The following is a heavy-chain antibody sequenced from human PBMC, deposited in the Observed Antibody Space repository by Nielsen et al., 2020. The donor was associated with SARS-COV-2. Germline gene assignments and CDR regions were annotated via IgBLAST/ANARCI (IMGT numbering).Heavy chain of an antibody. D-gene: IGHD3-10*02. V-gene: IGHV5-51*01. Sequence: KVSCKGSGYRFTSYWIGWVRQMPGKGLEWMGIIYPGDSDTRYSPSFQGQVTISADKSISTAYLQWSSLKASDTAMYYCARLRSEDYYVGGLDPWGQGTLVTVSS. CDR3: ARLRSEDYYVGGLDP. CDR2: IYPGDSDT. J-gene: IGHJ5*02. CDR1: GYRFTSYW.